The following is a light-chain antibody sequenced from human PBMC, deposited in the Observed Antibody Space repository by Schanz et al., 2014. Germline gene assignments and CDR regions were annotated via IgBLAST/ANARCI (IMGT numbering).Light chain of an antibody. V-gene: IGKV1-5*01. CDR1: QSLSTW. CDR3: QQYNTYSWT. Sequence: DIQMTQSPSTLSASAGDRVTITCRATQSLSTWLAWYQQKPGKAPELLIYDASSLDTGVPSRFSGSRSGTEFTLTISSLQPDDFATYYCQQYNTYSWTFGQGTKVEIK. CDR2: DAS. J-gene: IGKJ1*01.